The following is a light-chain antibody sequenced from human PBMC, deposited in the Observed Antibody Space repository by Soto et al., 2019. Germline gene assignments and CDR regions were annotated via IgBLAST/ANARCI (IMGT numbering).Light chain of an antibody. Sequence: SVLTQPASVSGSPGQSITISCSGSSSDVGSGDSVSWYQHHPGKAPKLVIYEVTTRPSGVSDRFSGSKSVNTASLTISGLQAEDEADYYCRSYTTSGSSVFGTGTKVTVL. CDR1: SSDVGSGDS. J-gene: IGLJ1*01. V-gene: IGLV2-14*01. CDR2: EVT. CDR3: RSYTTSGSSV.